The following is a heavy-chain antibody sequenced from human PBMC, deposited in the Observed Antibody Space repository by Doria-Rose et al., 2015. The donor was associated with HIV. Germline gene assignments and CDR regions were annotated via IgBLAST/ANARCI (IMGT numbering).Heavy chain of an antibody. CDR2: IYYSGNT. CDR3: ARYRYCGVDCYDAFDI. V-gene: IGHV4-59*12. Sequence: PGKGLEWIGYIYYSGNTNYNPSLKSRVTISVDGSKNQFSLKLSSVTAADTAVYYCARYRYCGVDCYDAFDIWGQGTVVIVSS. D-gene: IGHD2-21*02. J-gene: IGHJ3*02.